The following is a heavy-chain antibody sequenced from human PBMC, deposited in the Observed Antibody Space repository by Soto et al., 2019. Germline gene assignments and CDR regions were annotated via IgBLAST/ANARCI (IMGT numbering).Heavy chain of an antibody. J-gene: IGHJ4*02. CDR2: ISIDGTYT. D-gene: IGHD3-22*01. Sequence: EVQLVESGGGLVQPGGSLRLSCAASGFSFSGYWMHWVRQAPGKGLMWLSRISIDGTYTMYADSVRGRFTISRDNSKNTLYLQMNSLGAKDTAVYYCARDLDSSGDYWGQGTLVTVSS. CDR1: GFSFSGYW. V-gene: IGHV3-74*03. CDR3: ARDLDSSGDY.